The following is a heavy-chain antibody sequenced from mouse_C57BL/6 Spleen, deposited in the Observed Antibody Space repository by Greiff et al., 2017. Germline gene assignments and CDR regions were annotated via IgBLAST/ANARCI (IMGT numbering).Heavy chain of an antibody. J-gene: IGHJ4*01. Sequence: QVQLQQPGAELVKPGASVKMSCKASGYTFTSYWITWVKQRPGQGLEWIGDIYPGSGGTNYNEKFKSKATMTVDKSASTAYMQLSSLTSEDSAVYYCARVDDGYPFAMDYWGQGTSVTVSS. CDR2: IYPGSGGT. V-gene: IGHV1-55*01. D-gene: IGHD2-3*01. CDR1: GYTFTSYW. CDR3: ARVDDGYPFAMDY.